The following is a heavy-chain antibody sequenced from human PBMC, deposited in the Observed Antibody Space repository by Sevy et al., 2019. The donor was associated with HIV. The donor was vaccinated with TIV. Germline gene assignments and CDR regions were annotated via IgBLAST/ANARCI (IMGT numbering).Heavy chain of an antibody. CDR3: ARGGIAARRWWPHQYWYFDL. CDR1: GYSISSGYY. V-gene: IGHV4-38-2*02. D-gene: IGHD6-6*01. Sequence: SETLSLTCTVSGYSISSGYYWGWIRQPPGKGLEWIGSIYHSWSTYYNPSLKGRVTISVDTSKNQFSLKLSSVTAADTAVYYGARGGIAARRWWPHQYWYFDLWGRGTLVTVSS. J-gene: IGHJ2*01. CDR2: IYHSWST.